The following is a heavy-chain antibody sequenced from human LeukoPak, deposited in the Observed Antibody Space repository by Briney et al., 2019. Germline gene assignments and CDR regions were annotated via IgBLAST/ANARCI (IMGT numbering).Heavy chain of an antibody. V-gene: IGHV4-59*01. CDR3: AREDGSSWSSFDY. CDR2: IYYSGST. J-gene: IGHJ4*02. D-gene: IGHD6-13*01. CDR1: GGSFSGYY. Sequence: SETLSLTCAVYGGSFSGYYWSWIRQPPGKGLEWIGYIYYSGSTNYNPSLKSRVTISVDTSKNQFSLKLSSVTAADTAVYYCAREDGSSWSSFDYWGQGTLVTVSS.